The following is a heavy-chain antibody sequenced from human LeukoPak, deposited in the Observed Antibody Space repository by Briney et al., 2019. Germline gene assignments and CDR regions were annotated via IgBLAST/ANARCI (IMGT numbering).Heavy chain of an antibody. D-gene: IGHD2-2*01. Sequence: SETLSLTCAVSGGSISSGGYSWSWIRQPPGKGLEWIGYIYHSGSTYYNPSLKSRVTISLDTSKNQYSLTLNSVTAADTAVYYCSRGQYRHDYWGQGTLVTVSS. J-gene: IGHJ4*02. CDR1: GGSISSGGYS. CDR2: IYHSGST. CDR3: SRGQYRHDY. V-gene: IGHV4-30-2*02.